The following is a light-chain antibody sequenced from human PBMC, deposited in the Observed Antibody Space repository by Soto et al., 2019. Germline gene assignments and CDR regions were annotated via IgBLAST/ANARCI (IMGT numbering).Light chain of an antibody. J-gene: IGKJ3*01. CDR1: QGITTY. Sequence: IQLTQSPSSLPASVGDRVTITCRASQGITTYLAWYQQKPGKAPKLLIYAASALQSGVPSRFSGSGSGTDFTLTISSLQPEDFATYYCQQSYNSPFNFGPGTKVDMK. V-gene: IGKV1-9*01. CDR3: QQSYNSPFN. CDR2: AAS.